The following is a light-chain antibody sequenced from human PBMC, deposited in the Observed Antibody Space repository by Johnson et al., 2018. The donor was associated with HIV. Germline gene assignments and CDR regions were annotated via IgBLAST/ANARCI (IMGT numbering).Light chain of an antibody. Sequence: QSVLTQPPSVSAAPGQKVTISCSGSSSNIGKNSVSWYQQLPGTAPKLLIYESNKRPSGIPDRFSGSKSGTSATLGITGLQTGDEADYYCGTWDSSLSAGGVFGTGTKVTVL. V-gene: IGLV1-51*02. CDR3: GTWDSSLSAGGV. CDR1: SSNIGKNS. CDR2: ESN. J-gene: IGLJ1*01.